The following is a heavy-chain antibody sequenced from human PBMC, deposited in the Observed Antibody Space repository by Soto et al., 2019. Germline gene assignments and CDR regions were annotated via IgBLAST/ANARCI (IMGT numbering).Heavy chain of an antibody. J-gene: IGHJ6*02. D-gene: IGHD3-10*01. CDR3: ARDSWTTMVRGVHGDGDDYYGMDV. CDR2: IYYSVST. Sequence: SETLSLTCTVSGGSISSYYWSWIGQHPGKGLEWIVYIYYSVSTNYNPSLKSRVTISVDTSKNQFSLKLSSVTAADTAVYYCARDSWTTMVRGVHGDGDDYYGMDVWGQGTTVTVS. CDR1: GGSISSYY. V-gene: IGHV4-59*01.